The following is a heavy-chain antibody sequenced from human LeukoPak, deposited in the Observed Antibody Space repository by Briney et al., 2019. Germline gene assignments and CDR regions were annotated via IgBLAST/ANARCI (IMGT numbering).Heavy chain of an antibody. CDR1: GGSISNYY. J-gene: IGHJ5*02. Sequence: SETLSLTCTVSGGSISNYYWSWIRQPPGKGLEWIGYVFYSGSTNYNPSLRSRVTISVDTSKNQFSLKLSSVTAADTAVYYCARQVGWFDPWGQGTLVTVSS. CDR2: VFYSGST. V-gene: IGHV4-59*08. CDR3: ARQVGWFDP. D-gene: IGHD2-2*01.